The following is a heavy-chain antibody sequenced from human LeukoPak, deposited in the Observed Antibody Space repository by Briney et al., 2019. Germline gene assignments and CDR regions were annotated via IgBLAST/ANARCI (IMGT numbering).Heavy chain of an antibody. V-gene: IGHV3-15*01. Sequence: PGGSLRLSCAASGFTFSNAWMSWVRQAPGKGLEWVGRIKSKTDGGTTDYAAPVKGRFTISRDDSKNTLYLQMNSLKTEDTAVYYCTTGGPYMTTRAYFDYWGQGTLVTVSS. D-gene: IGHD4-17*01. CDR1: GFTFSNAW. CDR2: IKSKTDGGTT. CDR3: TTGGPYMTTRAYFDY. J-gene: IGHJ4*02.